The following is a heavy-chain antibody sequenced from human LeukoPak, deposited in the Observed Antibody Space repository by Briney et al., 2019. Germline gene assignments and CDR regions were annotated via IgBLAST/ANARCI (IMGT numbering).Heavy chain of an antibody. V-gene: IGHV3-21*01. CDR3: ARDTVTTEYYFDY. Sequence: PGGSLRLSCAASGFTFSSYSMNWVRQAPGKGLEWVSSISSSSSYIYYADSVKGRFTISRDNAKNSLYLQMNSLRAEDTAVYYCARDTVTTEYYFDYWGQGTLVTVS. D-gene: IGHD4-17*01. CDR1: GFTFSSYS. J-gene: IGHJ4*02. CDR2: ISSSSSYI.